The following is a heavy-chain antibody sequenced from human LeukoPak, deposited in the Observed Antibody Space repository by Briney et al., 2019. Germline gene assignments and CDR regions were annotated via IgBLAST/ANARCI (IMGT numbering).Heavy chain of an antibody. CDR1: GGTFSSYA. Sequence: ASVKVSCKASGGTFSSYAISWVRQAPGQGLEWMGWINPNSGGTNYAQKFQGRVTMTRDTSISTAYMELSRLRSDDTAVYYCARGGYKSAFDIWGQGTMVTVSS. CDR3: ARGGYKSAFDI. CDR2: INPNSGGT. J-gene: IGHJ3*02. V-gene: IGHV1-2*02. D-gene: IGHD1-14*01.